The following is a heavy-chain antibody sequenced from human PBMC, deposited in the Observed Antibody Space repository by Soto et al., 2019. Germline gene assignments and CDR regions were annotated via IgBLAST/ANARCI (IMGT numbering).Heavy chain of an antibody. V-gene: IGHV3-30*18. D-gene: IGHD6-19*01. Sequence: PGGSLILSCAASGFTFSSYGMHWVRQAPGKGLEWVAVISYDGSNKYYADSVKGRFTISRDNSKNTLYLQMNSLRAEDTAVYYCAKDPYSSGLLTDYWGQGTLVTVSS. J-gene: IGHJ4*02. CDR3: AKDPYSSGLLTDY. CDR2: ISYDGSNK. CDR1: GFTFSSYG.